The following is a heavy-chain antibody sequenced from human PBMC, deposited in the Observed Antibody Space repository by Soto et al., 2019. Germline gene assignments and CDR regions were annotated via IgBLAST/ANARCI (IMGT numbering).Heavy chain of an antibody. CDR3: ARGGYYYDSSGYYYFDY. CDR1: GYTFTGYY. J-gene: IGHJ4*02. CDR2: INPNSGGI. V-gene: IGHV1-2*04. Sequence: ASVKVSCKASGYTFTGYYMHCVRQAPGQGLEWMGWINPNSGGINYAQKFQGWVTMTRDTSISTAYMELSRLRSDDTAVYYCARGGYYYDSSGYYYFDYWGQGTLVTVSS. D-gene: IGHD3-22*01.